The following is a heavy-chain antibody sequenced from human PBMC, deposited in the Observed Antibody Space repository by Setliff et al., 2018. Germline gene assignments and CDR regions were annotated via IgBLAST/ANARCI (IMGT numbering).Heavy chain of an antibody. J-gene: IGHJ4*02. CDR1: GGSIGHYY. CDR3: ARGFDVCGGGACYTDGPYYFDY. Sequence: SETLSLTCIVPGGSIGHYYWNWIRQSPGKGLEWIAYISYSGGTNYNPSLKSRVTISVDTSKNQFSLKLSSVAAADTAVYYCARGFDVCGGGACYTDGPYYFDYWGLGTLVTVSS. V-gene: IGHV4-59*12. D-gene: IGHD2-21*02. CDR2: ISYSGGT.